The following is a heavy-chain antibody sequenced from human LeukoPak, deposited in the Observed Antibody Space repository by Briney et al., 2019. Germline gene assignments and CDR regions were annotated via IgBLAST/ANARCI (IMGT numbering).Heavy chain of an antibody. CDR3: ARVRGSYYGSGSYYN. Sequence: SETLSLTCADYGGSFSGYYWSWIRQPPGKGLEWIGEINHSGSNNYNPTPKSRVTISVATSKNQFSLKLSSVAAADTAVYYCARVRGSYYGSGSYYNWGQGTLVTVSS. J-gene: IGHJ4*02. CDR1: GGSFSGYY. V-gene: IGHV4-34*01. CDR2: INHSGSN. D-gene: IGHD3-10*01.